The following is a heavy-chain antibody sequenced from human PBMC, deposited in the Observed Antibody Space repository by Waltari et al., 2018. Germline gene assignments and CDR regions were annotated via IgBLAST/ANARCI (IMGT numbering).Heavy chain of an antibody. J-gene: IGHJ4*02. CDR2: IWYDGSNK. CDR3: AKANDYGDYVEY. CDR1: GFTFSSYG. Sequence: QVQLVESGGGVVQPGRSLRLSCAASGFTFSSYGMHWVRQAPGKGLEWVAVIWYDGSNKYYADSVKGRFTISRDNSKNTLYLQMNSLRAEDTAVYYCAKANDYGDYVEYWGQGTLVTVSS. D-gene: IGHD4-17*01. V-gene: IGHV3-33*06.